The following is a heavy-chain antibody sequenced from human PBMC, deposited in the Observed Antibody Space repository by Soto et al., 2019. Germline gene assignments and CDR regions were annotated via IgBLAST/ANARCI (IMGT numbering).Heavy chain of an antibody. J-gene: IGHJ6*02. V-gene: IGHV4-34*01. CDR3: ARGPGSSWYRGYYYYGMDV. Sequence: SETLSLTWAVYGGSFSCYCWSWIRQPPGKGLEWIGEINHSGSTNYNPSLKSRVTISVDTSKNQFSLKLSSVTAADTAVYYCARGPGSSWYRGYYYYGMDVWGQGTTVTVSS. D-gene: IGHD6-13*01. CDR1: GGSFSCYC. CDR2: INHSGST.